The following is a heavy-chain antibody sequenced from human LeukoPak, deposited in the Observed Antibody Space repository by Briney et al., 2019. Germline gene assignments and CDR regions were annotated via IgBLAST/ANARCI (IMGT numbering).Heavy chain of an antibody. CDR2: IYWDDDK. J-gene: IGHJ6*02. CDR1: GFSVSTSGVG. V-gene: IGHV2-5*02. Sequence: SGPTLVNPTQTLTLTCTFSGFSVSTSGVGVGWVRQPPGKALEWLALIYWDDDKRYSPSLKSRLTITKDTSKNQVVLTMTNMDPVDTATYYCARSLGIVVVPAAIRHTQNYYYGMDVWGQGTTVTVSS. D-gene: IGHD2-2*01. CDR3: ARSLGIVVVPAAIRHTQNYYYGMDV.